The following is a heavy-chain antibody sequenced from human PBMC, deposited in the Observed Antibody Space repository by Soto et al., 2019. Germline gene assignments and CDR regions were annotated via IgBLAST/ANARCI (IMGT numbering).Heavy chain of an antibody. CDR2: ISHDGNNK. Sequence: QVQLVQSGGGVVQPGRSLRLSCAASGFTFSSYVTHWVRQAPGKGLEWVAVISHDGNNKYYADSVKGRVTISSDNSKNTLSPQMTGLTTESKSGYYCAKGVPDCASTACDHFVAFAIWGNVTMVTVSS. CDR3: AKGVPDCASTACDHFVAFAI. J-gene: IGHJ3*02. D-gene: IGHD2-21*01. V-gene: IGHV3-30*18. CDR1: GFTFSSYV.